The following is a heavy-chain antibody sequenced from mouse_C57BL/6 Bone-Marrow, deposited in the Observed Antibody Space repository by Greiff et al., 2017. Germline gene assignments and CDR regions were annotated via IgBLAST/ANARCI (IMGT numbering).Heavy chain of an antibody. Sequence: DVKLVASWGDLVKPGGSLKLSCAASGFTFSSYGMSWVRQTPDKRLEWVATISSGGSYTYYPDSVKGRFTISRDNAKNTLYLQMSSLKSEDTAMYYCARRGDGTMDYWGQGTSVTVSS. J-gene: IGHJ4*01. CDR1: GFTFSSYG. CDR2: ISSGGSYT. V-gene: IGHV5-6*02. CDR3: ARRGDGTMDY.